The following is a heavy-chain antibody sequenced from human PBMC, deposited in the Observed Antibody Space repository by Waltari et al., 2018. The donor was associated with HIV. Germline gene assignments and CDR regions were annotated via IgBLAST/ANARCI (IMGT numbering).Heavy chain of an antibody. V-gene: IGHV3-53*01. CDR2: IDDVHKT. D-gene: IGHD2-15*01. CDR3: TRDFRY. CDR1: MVTVSNNF. Sequence: EVRLVESGGGLIQPGGSLRLSGAASMVTVSNNFMSWVRQAPGEGLEWGSVIDDVHKTHYSDPVKGRFAISRDNSKNELYLQMNSLRVEDTAMYYCTRDFRYWGQGTLVTVSS. J-gene: IGHJ4*02.